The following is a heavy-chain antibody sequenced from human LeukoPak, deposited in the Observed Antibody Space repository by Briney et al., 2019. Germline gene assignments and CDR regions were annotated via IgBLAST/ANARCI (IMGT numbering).Heavy chain of an antibody. CDR3: ARGRRDYDILTGYGWFDP. D-gene: IGHD3-9*01. CDR1: GYTFTSYD. Sequence: GASVKVSCKASGYTFTSYDINWVRQATGQGLEWMGWMNPNSGNTGYAQKFQGRVTMTRNTSISAAYMELSSLRSEDTAVYYCARGRRDYDILTGYGWFDPWGQGTLVTVSS. V-gene: IGHV1-8*01. J-gene: IGHJ5*02. CDR2: MNPNSGNT.